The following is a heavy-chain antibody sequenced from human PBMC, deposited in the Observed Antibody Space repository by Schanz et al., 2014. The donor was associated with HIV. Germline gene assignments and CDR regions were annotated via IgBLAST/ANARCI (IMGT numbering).Heavy chain of an antibody. J-gene: IGHJ4*02. CDR1: GFTFSNAW. V-gene: IGHV3-30*03. CDR3: ARPIYDLWSGSFDY. CDR2: ISYDGSDK. D-gene: IGHD3-3*01. Sequence: VQLVESGGGLVKPGGSLRLSCGASGFTFSNAWMTWVRQAPGKGLDWVAVISYDGSDKYYADSVKGRFTISRDNSKNTLYLQMNSLRAEDTAVYYCARPIYDLWSGSFDYWGQGTLVTVSS.